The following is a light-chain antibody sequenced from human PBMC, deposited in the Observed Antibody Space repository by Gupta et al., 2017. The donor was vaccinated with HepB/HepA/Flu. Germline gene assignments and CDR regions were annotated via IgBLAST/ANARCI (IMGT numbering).Light chain of an antibody. CDR2: DAS. CDR1: QSVSSY. J-gene: IGKJ5*01. Sequence: EIVLTQSPATLSLSPGERATLSCRASQSVSSYLAWYQQKPGQAPRLLIYDASNRATGIPARFSGSGYGTDFTLTISSREPEDFAVYYCQLHSNWPPITFGQGTQLEIK. V-gene: IGKV3-11*01. CDR3: QLHSNWPPIT.